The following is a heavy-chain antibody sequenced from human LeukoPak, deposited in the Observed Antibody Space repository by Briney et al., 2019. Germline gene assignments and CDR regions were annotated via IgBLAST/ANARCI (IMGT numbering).Heavy chain of an antibody. J-gene: IGHJ4*02. D-gene: IGHD2-15*01. CDR3: ARESAGPLGYCSGGSCSHFDY. V-gene: IGHV4-4*07. CDR1: GGSISSYY. CDR2: IYTSGST. Sequence: SETLSLTCTVSGGSISSYYWSRIRQPAGKGLEWIGRIYTSGSTNYNPSLKSRVTMSVDTSKNQFSLKLSSVTAADTAVYYCARESAGPLGYCSGGSCSHFDYWGQGTLVTVSS.